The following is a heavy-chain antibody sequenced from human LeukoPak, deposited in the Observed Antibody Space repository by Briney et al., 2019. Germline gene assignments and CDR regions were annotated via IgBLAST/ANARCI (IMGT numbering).Heavy chain of an antibody. V-gene: IGHV3-23*01. CDR3: AKGSQQLVLNYYYYMDV. CDR2: MSGSGGST. Sequence: GGSLRLSCAASGLTFSSYSMNWVRQAPGKGLEWVSAMSGSGGSTYYADSVKGRFTISRDNSKNTLYLQMNSLRAEDTAVYYCAKGSQQLVLNYYYYMDVWGKGTTVTISS. D-gene: IGHD6-13*01. CDR1: GLTFSSYS. J-gene: IGHJ6*03.